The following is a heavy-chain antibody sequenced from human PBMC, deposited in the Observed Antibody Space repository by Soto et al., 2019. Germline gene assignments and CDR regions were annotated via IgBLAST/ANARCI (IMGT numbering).Heavy chain of an antibody. CDR3: AKVIMVRGVDAFDI. CDR2: ISWNSGSI. J-gene: IGHJ3*02. Sequence: SLKISCAASGFTFDDYAMHWVRQAPGKGLEWVSGISWNSGSIGYADSVKGRFTISRDNAKNSLYLQMNSLRAEDTALYYCAKVIMVRGVDAFDIWGQGTMVTVSS. V-gene: IGHV3-9*01. D-gene: IGHD3-10*01. CDR1: GFTFDDYA.